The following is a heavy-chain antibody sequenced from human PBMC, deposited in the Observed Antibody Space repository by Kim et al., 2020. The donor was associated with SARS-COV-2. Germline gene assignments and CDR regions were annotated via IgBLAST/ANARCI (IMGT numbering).Heavy chain of an antibody. Sequence: ASVKVSCKASGYTFTSYGISWVRQAPGQGLEWMGWISAYNGNTNYAQKLQGRVTMTTDTSTSTAYMELRSLRSDDTAVYYCARDYPWLGNYYYYGMDVWGQGTTVTVSS. CDR2: ISAYNGNT. CDR1: GYTFTSYG. D-gene: IGHD6-19*01. J-gene: IGHJ6*02. V-gene: IGHV1-18*04. CDR3: ARDYPWLGNYYYYGMDV.